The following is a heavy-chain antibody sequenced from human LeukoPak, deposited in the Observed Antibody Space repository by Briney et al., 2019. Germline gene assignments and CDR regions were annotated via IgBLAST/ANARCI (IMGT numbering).Heavy chain of an antibody. Sequence: ASVKVSCEASGYTFTGYYMHWVRQAPGQGLEWMGWINPNSGGTNYAQKFQGRVTMTRDTSISTAYMELSRLRSDDTAVYYCARLDGGYSGYDLVDYWGQGTLVTVSS. V-gene: IGHV1-2*02. CDR3: ARLDGGYSGYDLVDY. CDR2: INPNSGGT. CDR1: GYTFTGYY. D-gene: IGHD5-12*01. J-gene: IGHJ4*02.